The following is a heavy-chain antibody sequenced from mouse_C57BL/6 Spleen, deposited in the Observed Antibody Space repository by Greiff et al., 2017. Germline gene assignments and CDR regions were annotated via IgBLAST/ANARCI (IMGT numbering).Heavy chain of an antibody. V-gene: IGHV1-55*01. CDR1: GYTFTSYW. Sequence: QVQLQQPGAELVKPGASVKMSCKASGYTFTSYWITWVKQRPGQGLEWIGDIYPGSGSTNYNEKFKSKATLTVDTTSSTAYMQLSSLTSEDSAVYYCARRDTMATGGFAYWGQGTLVTVSA. J-gene: IGHJ3*01. D-gene: IGHD1-1*02. CDR2: IYPGSGST. CDR3: ARRDTMATGGFAY.